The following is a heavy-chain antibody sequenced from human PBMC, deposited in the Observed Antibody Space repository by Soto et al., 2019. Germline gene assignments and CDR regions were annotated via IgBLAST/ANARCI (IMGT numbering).Heavy chain of an antibody. V-gene: IGHV4-30-4*01. D-gene: IGHD3-16*01. Sequence: PSETLSLTCTVSGGSTSSDNYWSWIRQPPGKGLEWIGHIYYSGNTDYNPSLKSRLAISIDTSKNQFSLKLSSVTAADTAVYFCAREGGESSDGLYYFDSWGQGSHVTVSS. CDR3: AREGGESSDGLYYFDS. CDR2: IYYSGNT. CDR1: GGSTSSDNY. J-gene: IGHJ4*02.